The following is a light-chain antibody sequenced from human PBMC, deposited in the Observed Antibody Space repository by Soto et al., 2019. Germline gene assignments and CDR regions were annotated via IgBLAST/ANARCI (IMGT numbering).Light chain of an antibody. CDR1: QSISDT. CDR3: QQYNNWPPAYT. V-gene: IGKV3-15*01. CDR2: SAS. J-gene: IGKJ2*01. Sequence: EIVMTQSPATLSVSPGGRATLSCRASQSISDTLAWYQQKPGQAPRLLIYSASRRATGFPARFSGSGSGTDFTLTISSLQSEDFAVYYCQQYNNWPPAYTFGQGTKVDIK.